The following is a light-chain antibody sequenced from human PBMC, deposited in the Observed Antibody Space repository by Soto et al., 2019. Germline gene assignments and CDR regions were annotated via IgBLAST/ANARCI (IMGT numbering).Light chain of an antibody. Sequence: DIQMTQSPSTLSASVGDRVTITCRASQSIGTWLAWYQQKPGKAPKLLIYHASSLESGVPSGFSGSGSGTEFTLTISSLQPEDFATYYCQQYDRPPYTFGQGTNLEIK. CDR1: QSIGTW. CDR2: HAS. CDR3: QQYDRPPYT. J-gene: IGKJ2*01. V-gene: IGKV1-5*01.